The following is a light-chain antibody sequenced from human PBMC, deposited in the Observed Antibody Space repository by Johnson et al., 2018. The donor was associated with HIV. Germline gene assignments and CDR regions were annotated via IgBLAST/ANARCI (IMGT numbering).Light chain of an antibody. CDR2: ENN. J-gene: IGLJ1*01. CDR3: GTWDSSLSAGGG. CDR1: SSNIGNNY. V-gene: IGLV1-51*02. Sequence: QSVLTQPPSVSAAPGQKVTISCSGSSSNIGNNYVSWYQQLPGTAPKLLIYENNKRPSGIPDRFSGSKSGTSATLGITGLQTGDEADYYCGTWDSSLSAGGGFVTGTTVTVL.